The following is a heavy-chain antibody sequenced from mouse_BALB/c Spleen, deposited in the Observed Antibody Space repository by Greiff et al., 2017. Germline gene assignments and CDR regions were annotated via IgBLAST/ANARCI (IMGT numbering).Heavy chain of an antibody. Sequence: VKLMESGPGLVAPSQSLSITCTVSGFSLTSYGVHWVRQPPGKGLEWLGVIWAGGSTNYNSALMSRLSISKDNSKSQVFLKMNSLQTDDTAMYYCARDEGGYDGYAMDYWGQGTSVTVSS. CDR2: IWAGGST. CDR3: ARDEGGYDGYAMDY. V-gene: IGHV2-9*02. D-gene: IGHD2-14*01. J-gene: IGHJ4*01. CDR1: GFSLTSYG.